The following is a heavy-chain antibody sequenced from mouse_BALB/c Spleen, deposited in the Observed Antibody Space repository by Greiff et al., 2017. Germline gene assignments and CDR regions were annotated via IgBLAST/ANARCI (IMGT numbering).Heavy chain of an antibody. CDR1: GFTFSSYG. V-gene: IGHV5-6-3*01. J-gene: IGHJ4*01. CDR3: ARDYYGNYDYAMDY. Sequence: EVQVVESGGGLVQPGGSLKLSCAASGFTFSSYGMSWVRQTPDKRLELVATINSNGGSTYYPDSVKGRFTISRDNAKNTLYLQMSSLKSEDTAMYYCARDYYGNYDYAMDYWGQGTSVTVSS. CDR2: INSNGGST. D-gene: IGHD2-1*01.